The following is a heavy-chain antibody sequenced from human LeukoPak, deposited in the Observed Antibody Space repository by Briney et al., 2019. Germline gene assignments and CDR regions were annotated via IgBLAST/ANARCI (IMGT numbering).Heavy chain of an antibody. J-gene: IGHJ3*02. CDR2: ISGSGGST. D-gene: IGHD2-2*01. CDR3: AKDPGYCSSTSCYALDAFDI. CDR1: GFTFSSYG. Sequence: GGTLRLSCAASGFTFSSYGMSWVRQAPGKGLEWVSAISGSGGSTYYADSVKGRFTISRDNSKNTLYLQMNSLRAEDTAVYYCAKDPGYCSSTSCYALDAFDIWGQGTMVTVSS. V-gene: IGHV3-23*01.